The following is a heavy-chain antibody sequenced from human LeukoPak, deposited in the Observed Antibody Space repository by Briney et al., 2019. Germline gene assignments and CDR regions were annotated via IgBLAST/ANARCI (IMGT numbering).Heavy chain of an antibody. V-gene: IGHV4-59*11. D-gene: IGHD2-2*01. CDR1: GVSISSQY. Sequence: PSETLSLACSVSGVSISSQYWSWIRQPPGRGLEWIGYVYYGGGKNYNPSLQSRMTISADTTNNQFSLHLTSVTAADTAFYYCAKGSYQRGWFDPWGQGVLVTVCS. CDR2: VYYGGGK. CDR3: AKGSYQRGWFDP. J-gene: IGHJ5*02.